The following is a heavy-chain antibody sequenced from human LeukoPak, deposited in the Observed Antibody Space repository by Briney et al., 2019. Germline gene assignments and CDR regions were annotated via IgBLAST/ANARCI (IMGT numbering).Heavy chain of an antibody. CDR1: GFTFSSYA. D-gene: IGHD5-18*01. CDR3: AKDISQGYTFGSIEEDY. V-gene: IGHV3-23*01. Sequence: GGSLRLSCAASGFTFSSYAMSWVRQAPGKGLEWLSAISESDGSTYYADSVKGRFTISRDNSKNTLYLQMNSLGADDTAVYFCAKDISQGYTFGSIEEDYWGQGTLVTVSS. CDR2: ISESDGST. J-gene: IGHJ4*02.